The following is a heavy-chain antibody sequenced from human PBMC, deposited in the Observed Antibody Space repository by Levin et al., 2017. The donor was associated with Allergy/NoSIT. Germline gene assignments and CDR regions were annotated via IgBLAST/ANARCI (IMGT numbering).Heavy chain of an antibody. CDR1: GFTFSSYS. CDR2: ISSTSSTI. V-gene: IGHV3-48*02. D-gene: IGHD6-19*01. J-gene: IGHJ2*01. Sequence: GGSLRLSCAASGFTFSSYSMNWVRQAPGKGLEWVSYISSTSSTIYYADSVKGRFTISRDNAKNSLYLQMNSLRDEDTAVYYCARDGSSGPRRYFDLWGRGTLVTVSS. CDR3: ARDGSSGPRRYFDL.